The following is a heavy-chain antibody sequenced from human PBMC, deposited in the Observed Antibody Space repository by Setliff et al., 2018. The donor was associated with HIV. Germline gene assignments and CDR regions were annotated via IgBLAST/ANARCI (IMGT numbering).Heavy chain of an antibody. CDR2: IYYSGST. D-gene: IGHD1-26*01. Sequence: SETLSLTCTVSGGSISSGGYYWSWIRQHPGKGLEWIGYIYYSGSTYYNPSLKSRVTISVDTSKNQFSLKLSSVTAADTAVYYCARDHELGAFDLWGQGTMVTVSS. CDR1: GGSISSGGYY. J-gene: IGHJ3*01. V-gene: IGHV4-31*03. CDR3: ARDHELGAFDL.